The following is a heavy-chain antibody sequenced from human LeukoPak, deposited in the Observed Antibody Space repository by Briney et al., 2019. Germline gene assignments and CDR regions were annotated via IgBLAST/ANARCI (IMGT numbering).Heavy chain of an antibody. CDR2: IIPIFGTA. V-gene: IGHV1-69*13. CDR1: GGTFSSYA. Sequence: SVKVSCKASGGTFSSYAISWVRQAPGQGLEWMGGIIPIFGTANYAQKFQGRVTITADESTSTAYMELSSLRSEDTAVYYCAKIRGGYNFRGAFDYWGQGTLVTVSS. J-gene: IGHJ4*02. D-gene: IGHD5-24*01. CDR3: AKIRGGYNFRGAFDY.